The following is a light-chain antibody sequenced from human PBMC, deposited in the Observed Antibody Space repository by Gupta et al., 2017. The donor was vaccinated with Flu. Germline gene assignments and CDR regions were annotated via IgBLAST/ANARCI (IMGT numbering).Light chain of an antibody. V-gene: IGKV3-20*01. CDR3: QNDGGSPYS. CDR1: QNVINKY. Sequence: ENVLTQSPDTLSLSPGERATLSCRASQNVINKYLAWYQQKPGQAPRLLIYGAFRRATGIPDRFSGRGSGTNFTLTISGLEPEDFVVYCCQNDGGSPYSFGQGTKVEIK. CDR2: GAF. J-gene: IGKJ2*03.